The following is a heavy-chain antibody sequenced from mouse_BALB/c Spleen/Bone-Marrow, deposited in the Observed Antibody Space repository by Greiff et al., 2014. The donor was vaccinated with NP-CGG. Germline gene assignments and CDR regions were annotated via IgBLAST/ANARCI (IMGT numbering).Heavy chain of an antibody. V-gene: IGHV1S29*02. J-gene: IGHJ3*01. D-gene: IGHD2-4*01. CDR1: GYTFTNYN. Sequence: EVQLQESGPELVKPGASVKISCKASGYTFTNYNMHRVKQSHGKSLEWIGYIYPYNGGTGYNQKFKSKATLTVDNSSSTAYMELRSLTSEDSAVYYCARSEGYDYDWFAYWGQGTLVTVSA. CDR2: IYPYNGGT. CDR3: ARSEGYDYDWFAY.